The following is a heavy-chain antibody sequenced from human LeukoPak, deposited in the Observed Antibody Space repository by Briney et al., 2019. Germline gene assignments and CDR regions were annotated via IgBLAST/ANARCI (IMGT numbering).Heavy chain of an antibody. J-gene: IGHJ4*02. D-gene: IGHD3-3*01. CDR3: ARGGVFGVVRFDY. V-gene: IGHV3-48*04. CDR2: ISSSSSTI. CDR1: GFTFSSYS. Sequence: AGGSLRLSCAASGFTFSSYSMNWVRQAPGKGLEWVSYISSSSSTIYYADSVKGRFTISRDNAKNSLYLQMNSLRAEDTAVYYCARGGVFGVVRFDYWGQGTLVTVSS.